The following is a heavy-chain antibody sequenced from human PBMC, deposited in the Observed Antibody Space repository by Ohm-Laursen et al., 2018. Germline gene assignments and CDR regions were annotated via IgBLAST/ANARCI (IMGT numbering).Heavy chain of an antibody. CDR3: ARGGFSSLAY. D-gene: IGHD6-13*01. J-gene: IGHJ4*02. CDR1: GFTFSNYSSYW. CDR2: IKPDGSEK. Sequence: SLRLSCAASGFTFSNYSSYWMNWVRQAPGKGLEWVANIKPDGSEKYYVDSVKGRFTISTDNSKNSLYLQMNSLRVEDTAVYYCARGGFSSLAYWGQGILVTVSS. V-gene: IGHV3-7*01.